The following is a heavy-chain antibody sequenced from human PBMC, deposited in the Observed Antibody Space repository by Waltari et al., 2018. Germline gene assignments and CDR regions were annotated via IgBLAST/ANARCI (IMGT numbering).Heavy chain of an antibody. CDR3: TRGNWGDY. D-gene: IGHD3-16*01. CDR1: GLTFSSHW. J-gene: IGHJ4*02. CDR2: INQDGSEK. Sequence: EEQLVESGGALVQPGGSLRLSCVASGLTFSSHWMMWVRQSPGEGREWGANINQDGSEKYYMDSVKGRLTISRDNAKNSLYLQMNSVRADDTAVYYCTRGNWGDYWGQGTLVTVSS. V-gene: IGHV3-7*01.